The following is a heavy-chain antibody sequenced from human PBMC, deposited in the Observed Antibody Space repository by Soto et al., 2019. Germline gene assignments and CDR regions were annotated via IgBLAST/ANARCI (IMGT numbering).Heavy chain of an antibody. CDR2: IYYAGTT. CDR1: GASFSPNY. J-gene: IGHJ5*02. Sequence: QVHLQESGPGLVKPSETLSLTCTVSGASFSPNYWAWIRQPPGKGLEWIGYIYYAGTTRYNPSLAIPVTISLAPSTNPFSLRLSSVTAADTALYFSARLGASYPALDPWGRGTLVTVSS. D-gene: IGHD2-15*01. V-gene: IGHV4-59*08. CDR3: ARLGASYPALDP.